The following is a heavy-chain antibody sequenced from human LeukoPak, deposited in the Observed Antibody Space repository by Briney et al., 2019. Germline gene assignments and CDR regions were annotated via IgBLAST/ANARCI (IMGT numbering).Heavy chain of an antibody. Sequence: GGSLRLSCAASGFTFSSYEMNWVRQAPGKGLEWVSYISSSGSTIYYADSVKGRFTISRDNARNSQYLQMNSLRAEDTAVYYCARDSSGYSGYDSLDYWGQGTLVTVSS. V-gene: IGHV3-48*03. CDR1: GFTFSSYE. CDR2: ISSSGSTI. CDR3: ARDSSGYSGYDSLDY. J-gene: IGHJ4*02. D-gene: IGHD5-12*01.